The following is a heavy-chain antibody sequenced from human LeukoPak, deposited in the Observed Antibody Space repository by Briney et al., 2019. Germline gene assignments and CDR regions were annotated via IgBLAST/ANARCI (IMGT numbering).Heavy chain of an antibody. J-gene: IGHJ4*02. Sequence: PGRSLRLSCAASGFTFSSYGMHWVRQAPGKGLEWVAVISYDGSNKYYADSVKGRFTISRDNSKNTLYLQMNSLRAEDTAVYYCAREIPHRLYYGSGRGYFDYWGQGTLVTVSS. V-gene: IGHV3-30*03. D-gene: IGHD3-10*01. CDR3: AREIPHRLYYGSGRGYFDY. CDR2: ISYDGSNK. CDR1: GFTFSSYG.